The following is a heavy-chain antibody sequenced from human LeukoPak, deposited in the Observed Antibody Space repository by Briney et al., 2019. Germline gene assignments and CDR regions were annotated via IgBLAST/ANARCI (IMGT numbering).Heavy chain of an antibody. CDR1: GFTFRSYA. D-gene: IGHD5-12*01. V-gene: IGHV3-30*04. CDR3: ARGIGEWLRFGVIDY. CDR2: ISYDGTNK. J-gene: IGHJ4*02. Sequence: GGSLRLSCAASGFTFRSYAMHWVRQAPGKGLEWVAFISYDGTNKFYADSAKGRLTISRDNSKNTLYLQMNSLRLEDTAVYYCARGIGEWLRFGVIDYWGQGTLVSVSS.